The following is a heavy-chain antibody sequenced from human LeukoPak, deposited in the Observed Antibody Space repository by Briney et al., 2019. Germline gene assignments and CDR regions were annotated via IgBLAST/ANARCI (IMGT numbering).Heavy chain of an antibody. V-gene: IGHV1-2*02. CDR2: INPNSGGT. J-gene: IGHJ4*02. CDR3: ARGGLWSGYYYYFDY. D-gene: IGHD3-3*01. CDR1: GYTFTSYG. Sequence: PTASVKVSCKASGYTFTSYGISWVRQAPGQGLEWMGWINPNSGGTNYAQKFQGRVTMTRDTSISTAYMELSRLRSDDTAVYYCARGGLWSGYYYYFDYWGQGTLVTVSS.